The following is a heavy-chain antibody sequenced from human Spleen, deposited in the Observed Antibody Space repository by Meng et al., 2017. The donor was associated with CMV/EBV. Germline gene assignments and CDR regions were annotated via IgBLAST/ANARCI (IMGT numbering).Heavy chain of an antibody. CDR3: ARIPTVTTFIDS. V-gene: IGHV5-51*01. CDR1: GYSFTTYC. Sequence: CKGSGYSFTTYCIVWVRQMPGKGLEWMGVIYPDDSDTRYSPSFQGQVTISADMSISTAYLHWSSLKASDTAMYYCARIPTVTTFIDSWGQGTLVTVSS. CDR2: IYPDDSDT. D-gene: IGHD4-17*01. J-gene: IGHJ4*02.